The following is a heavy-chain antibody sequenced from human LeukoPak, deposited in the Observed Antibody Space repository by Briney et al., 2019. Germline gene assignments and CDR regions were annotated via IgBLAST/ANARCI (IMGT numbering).Heavy chain of an antibody. Sequence: SVKVSCKASGGTFSSYAISWVRQAPGQGLEWMGGIIPIFGTANYAQKFQGRVTITRNTSISTAYMDLSSLRSEDTAVYYCARGFYDYIWGSYRYDWFDPWGQGTLVTVSS. V-gene: IGHV1-69*05. CDR3: ARGFYDYIWGSYRYDWFDP. CDR1: GGTFSSYA. CDR2: IIPIFGTA. D-gene: IGHD3-16*02. J-gene: IGHJ5*02.